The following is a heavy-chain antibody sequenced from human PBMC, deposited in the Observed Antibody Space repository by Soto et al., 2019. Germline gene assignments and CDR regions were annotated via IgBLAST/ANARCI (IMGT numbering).Heavy chain of an antibody. D-gene: IGHD3-16*01. CDR1: GFTFSSYA. Sequence: PGGSLRLSCAASGFTFSSYAMSWFRQAPGKGLEWVSAISGSGGSTYYADSVKGRFTISRDNSKNTLYLQMNSLRAEDTAVYYCAKEGRNRIRGHWFDPWGQGTLVTVSS. V-gene: IGHV3-23*01. CDR2: ISGSGGST. J-gene: IGHJ5*02. CDR3: AKEGRNRIRGHWFDP.